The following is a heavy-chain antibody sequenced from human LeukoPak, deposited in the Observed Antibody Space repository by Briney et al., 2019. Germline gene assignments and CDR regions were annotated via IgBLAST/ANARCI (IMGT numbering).Heavy chain of an antibody. Sequence: PGASLRLPCAASGFTFSSYAMSWVRQAPGKGLEWVSAISGSGGSTYYADPVKGRFTIPRDTSKNTLYLQMNSLRAEDTAVYYCAKDLAITMIVVGLFDYWGQGTLVTVSS. D-gene: IGHD3-22*01. CDR2: ISGSGGST. CDR3: AKDLAITMIVVGLFDY. CDR1: GFTFSSYA. V-gene: IGHV3-23*01. J-gene: IGHJ4*02.